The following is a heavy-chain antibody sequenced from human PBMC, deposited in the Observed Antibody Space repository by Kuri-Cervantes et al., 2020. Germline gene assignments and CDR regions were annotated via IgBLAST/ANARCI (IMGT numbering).Heavy chain of an antibody. CDR3: AGDKADGAFDY. V-gene: IGHV4-59*01. Sequence: SETLSLTCTVSGGSISSYYWSWIRQPPGKGLEWIGYIYYSGSTIYNPSPKGRVTISVDTSKNQFSLKLSSVTAADTAVYYCAGDKADGAFDYWGQGTLVTVSS. J-gene: IGHJ4*02. CDR2: IYYSGST. D-gene: IGHD3-10*01. CDR1: GGSISSYY.